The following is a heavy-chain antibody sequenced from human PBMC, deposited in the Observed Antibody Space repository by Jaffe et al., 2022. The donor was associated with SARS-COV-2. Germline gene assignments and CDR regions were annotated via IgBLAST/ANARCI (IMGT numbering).Heavy chain of an antibody. J-gene: IGHJ4*02. CDR1: GGTFSSYT. Sequence: QVQLVQSGAEVKKPGSSVKVSCKASGGTFSSYTISWVRQAPGQGLEWMGRIIPILGIANYAQKFQGRVTITADKSTSTAYMELSSLRSEDTAVYYCARDLPGIVGANTAFDYWGQGTLVTVSS. CDR2: IIPILGIA. CDR3: ARDLPGIVGANTAFDY. D-gene: IGHD1-26*01. V-gene: IGHV1-69*08.